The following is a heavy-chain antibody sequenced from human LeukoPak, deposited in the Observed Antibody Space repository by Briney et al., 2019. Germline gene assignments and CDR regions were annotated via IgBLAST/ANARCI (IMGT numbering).Heavy chain of an antibody. CDR1: GFTSSDYA. D-gene: IGHD6-6*01. CDR2: ISTSGSGGAT. V-gene: IGHV3-23*01. J-gene: IGHJ4*02. CDR3: ARAPGSLVSVAGRPYYFDF. Sequence: GGSLRLSCAASGFTSSDYAMAWVRQAPGKGLEWVSIISTSGSGGATYYADSMKGRFTISRDSPKNTLYLQMNSLRAEDTAVRYCARAPGSLVSVAGRPYYFDFWGQGTLVTVSS.